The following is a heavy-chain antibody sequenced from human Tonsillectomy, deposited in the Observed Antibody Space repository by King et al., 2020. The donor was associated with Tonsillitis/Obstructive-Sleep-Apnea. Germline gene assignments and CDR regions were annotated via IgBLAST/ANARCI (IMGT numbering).Heavy chain of an antibody. Sequence: VQLVESGGDLVEPGGSLTISCTASGFTFNDAWMNWVRQAPGQGLEWVGRIKSKPDGGTVSYAAPVKGRFTISRDDSKNTLFLLMNSLKTEDTAVYYCTAAPATTVTNWGHGTLVTVSS. CDR1: GFTFNDAW. D-gene: IGHD4-17*01. CDR3: TAAPATTVTN. V-gene: IGHV3-15*07. J-gene: IGHJ4*01. CDR2: IKSKPDGGTV.